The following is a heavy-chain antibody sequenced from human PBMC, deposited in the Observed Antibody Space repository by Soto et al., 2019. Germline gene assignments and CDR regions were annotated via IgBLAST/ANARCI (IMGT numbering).Heavy chain of an antibody. J-gene: IGHJ4*02. CDR2: IYYSGST. V-gene: IGHV4-31*03. CDR1: GGSISSGGYY. Sequence: PSETLSLTCTVSGGSISSGGYYWSWIRQHPGKGLEWIGYIYYSGSTYYNPSLKSRVTISVDTSKNQFSLKLSSVTAADTAVYYCARVFPAHIAVAGPFDYWGQGTLVTVSS. D-gene: IGHD6-19*01. CDR3: ARVFPAHIAVAGPFDY.